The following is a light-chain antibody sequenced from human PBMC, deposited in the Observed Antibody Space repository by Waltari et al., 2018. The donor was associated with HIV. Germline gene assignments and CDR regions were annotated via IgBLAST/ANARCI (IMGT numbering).Light chain of an antibody. V-gene: IGKV3-15*01. J-gene: IGKJ1*01. CDR1: QSVSSN. CDR2: GAF. Sequence: EIVMTQSPATLSVSPGERDTLSCRASQSVSSNLAWYQQKPGQAPRLLMYGAFTRATGIPARFRGGGSGTEFTLTITSLQSEDFGVYYCQQYNNWPTWTFGQGTKVEIK. CDR3: QQYNNWPTWT.